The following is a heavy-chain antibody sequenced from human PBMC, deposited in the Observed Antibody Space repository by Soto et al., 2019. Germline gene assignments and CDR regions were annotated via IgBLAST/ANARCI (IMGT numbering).Heavy chain of an antibody. D-gene: IGHD3-16*01. J-gene: IGHJ6*02. CDR2: IYPGGSDP. V-gene: IGHV5-51*03. CDR1: RYSYTIYC. Sequence: PGESRKSACKGSRYSYTIYCIGWVRQMPANALAWMGIIYPGGSDPRYSPSFQGHVTISADKSISTAYLQCSSMKASDDAMYYCARRNLGGIAVWGQRTTVTVS. CDR3: ARRNLGGIAV.